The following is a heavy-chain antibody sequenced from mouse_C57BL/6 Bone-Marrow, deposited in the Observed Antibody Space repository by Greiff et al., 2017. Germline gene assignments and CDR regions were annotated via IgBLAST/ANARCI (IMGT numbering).Heavy chain of an antibody. CDR3: TTGDYYGSSYWYFDV. CDR2: LDPENGDT. Sequence: EVQLVESGAELVRPGASVKLSCTASGFNIKDDYMHWVKQRPEQGLEWIGWLDPENGDTEYASKFQGKATITADTSSNTAYLQLSSLTSEDTAVYYCTTGDYYGSSYWYFDVWGTGTTVTVSS. V-gene: IGHV14-4*01. CDR1: GFNIKDDY. J-gene: IGHJ1*03. D-gene: IGHD1-1*01.